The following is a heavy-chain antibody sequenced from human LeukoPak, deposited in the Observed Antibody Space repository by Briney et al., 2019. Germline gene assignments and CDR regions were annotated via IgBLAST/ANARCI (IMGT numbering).Heavy chain of an antibody. Sequence: PGGSLRLSCAASGFTFRSYGMHWVRQAPGKGLEWVADISYDGSNKYYADSVKGRFTISRDNSKNTLYLQMNSLRAEDTAVYYCAKSIARGGYYDYYYGMDVWGQGTTVTVSS. J-gene: IGHJ6*02. CDR1: GFTFRSYG. CDR3: AKSIARGGYYDYYYGMDV. CDR2: ISYDGSNK. D-gene: IGHD2-15*01. V-gene: IGHV3-30*18.